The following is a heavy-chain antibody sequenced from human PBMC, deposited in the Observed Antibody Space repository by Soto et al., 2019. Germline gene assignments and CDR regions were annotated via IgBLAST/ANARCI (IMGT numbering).Heavy chain of an antibody. V-gene: IGHV4-4*02. CDR2: IYQTGTT. Sequence: QVQLQESGPGLVKPSGTLSLTCGVSRGSVSSNNWWTWVRQPPGKGLEWIGEIYQTGTTNYNPSQQSRVTTSLDKSNNHISLKLTSVTPADTAVYYSARRIALSGTAGAPGDWGQGTLVIVSS. J-gene: IGHJ4*02. CDR3: ARRIALSGTAGAPGD. CDR1: RGSVSSNNW. D-gene: IGHD6-19*01.